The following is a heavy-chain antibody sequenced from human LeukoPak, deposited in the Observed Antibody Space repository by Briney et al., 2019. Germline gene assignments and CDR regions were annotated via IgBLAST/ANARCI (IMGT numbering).Heavy chain of an antibody. CDR1: GYTFTSYY. CDR3: ARGPNLSSDTATDLDY. D-gene: IGHD5-18*01. J-gene: IGHJ4*02. Sequence: GASVKVSCKASGYTFTSYYMHWVRQAPGQGLESMGIINPSGGSTSYAQKFQGRVTMTRDTSTSTVYMELSSLRSEDTAVYYCARGPNLSSDTATDLDYWGQGTLVTVSS. CDR2: INPSGGST. V-gene: IGHV1-46*01.